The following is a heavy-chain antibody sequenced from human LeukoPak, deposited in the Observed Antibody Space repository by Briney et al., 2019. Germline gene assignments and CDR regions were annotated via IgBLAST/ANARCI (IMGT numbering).Heavy chain of an antibody. CDR1: GGTFSSYA. V-gene: IGHV1-69*04. D-gene: IGHD5-18*01. Sequence: SVKVSRKASGGTFSSYAISWVRQAPGQGLEWMGRIIPILGIANYAQKFQGRVTITADKSTSTAYMELSSLRSEDTAVYYCALWIQLWGNFDYWGQGTLVTVSS. CDR3: ALWIQLWGNFDY. CDR2: IIPILGIA. J-gene: IGHJ4*02.